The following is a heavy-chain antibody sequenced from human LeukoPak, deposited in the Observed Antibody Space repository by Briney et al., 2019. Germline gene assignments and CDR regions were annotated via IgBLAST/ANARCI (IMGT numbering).Heavy chain of an antibody. J-gene: IGHJ4*02. CDR3: ARESVVTDFDY. V-gene: IGHV3-20*04. D-gene: IGHD4-23*01. CDR2: ISDNGVST. CDR1: GFTFDDYG. Sequence: GGSLRLSCAASGFTFDDYGMGWVRQAPGKGLEWVSGISDNGVSTAYADSVKGRFTISRDNAKKSPYLQMNSLRAEDTAVYYCARESVVTDFDYWGQGTLVTVSS.